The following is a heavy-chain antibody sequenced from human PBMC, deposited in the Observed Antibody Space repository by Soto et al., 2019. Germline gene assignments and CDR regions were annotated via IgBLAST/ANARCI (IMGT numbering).Heavy chain of an antibody. J-gene: IGHJ6*02. CDR1: GGSISSSSYY. D-gene: IGHD6-19*01. Sequence: ASETLSLTCTVSGGSISSSSYYWGWIRQPPGKGLEWIGSIYYSGSTYYNPSLKSRVTISVDTSKNQFSLKLSSVTAADTAVYYCARQGYSSGWGDYYYYGMDVWGQGTTVTVSS. CDR2: IYYSGST. CDR3: ARQGYSSGWGDYYYYGMDV. V-gene: IGHV4-39*01.